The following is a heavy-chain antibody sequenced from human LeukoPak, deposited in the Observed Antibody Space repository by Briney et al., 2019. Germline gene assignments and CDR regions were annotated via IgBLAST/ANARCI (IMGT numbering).Heavy chain of an antibody. V-gene: IGHV4-39*01. CDR1: GGSISSSSYY. Sequence: SETLSLTCTVSGGSISSSSYYWGWIRQPPGKGLEWIGSIYYSGSTYYNPSLKSRVTISVDTSKNQFSLKLSSVTAADTAVYYCARGSEMATIYDYWGQGTLVTISS. J-gene: IGHJ4*02. CDR3: ARGSEMATIYDY. D-gene: IGHD5-24*01. CDR2: IYYSGST.